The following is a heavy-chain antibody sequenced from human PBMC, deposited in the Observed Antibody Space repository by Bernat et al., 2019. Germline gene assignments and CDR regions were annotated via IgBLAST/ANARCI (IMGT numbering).Heavy chain of an antibody. CDR3: ARDIYDSSGYYRLGAFDF. CDR1: GFTFSSYG. J-gene: IGHJ3*01. V-gene: IGHV3-33*01. Sequence: QVQLVESGGGVVQPGRSLRLSCAASGFTFSSYGMHWVRQAPGKGLEWVAVIWYDGSNKYYADSVKGRFTISRDNSKNTLYLQMNSLRAEDTAVYYCARDIYDSSGYYRLGAFDFWGQGTMVTVSS. CDR2: IWYDGSNK. D-gene: IGHD3-22*01.